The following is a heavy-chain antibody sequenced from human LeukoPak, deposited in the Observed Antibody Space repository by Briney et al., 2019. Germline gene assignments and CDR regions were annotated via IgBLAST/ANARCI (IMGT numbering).Heavy chain of an antibody. D-gene: IGHD2-15*01. CDR2: IIPIFGTA. V-gene: IGHV1-69*06. CDR3: ARDLVCSGGSCYSGGNWFDP. CDR1: GGTFSSYA. Sequence: ASVKVSCKASGGTFSSYAISWVRQAPGQGLEWMGGIIPIFGTANYAQKFQGRVTITADKSTSTAYMELRSLRSDDTAVYYCARDLVCSGGSCYSGGNWFDPWGQGTLVTVSS. J-gene: IGHJ5*02.